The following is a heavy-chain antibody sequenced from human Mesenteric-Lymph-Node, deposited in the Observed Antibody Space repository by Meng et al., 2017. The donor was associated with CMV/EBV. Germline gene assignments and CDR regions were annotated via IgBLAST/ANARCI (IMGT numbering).Heavy chain of an antibody. J-gene: IGHJ6*02. V-gene: IGHV1-46*01. CDR2: IIPSGGST. CDR3: ARDTGSTSSYYYYYGMDV. D-gene: IGHD2-2*01. CDR1: GYTFTSYY. Sequence: ASVKVSCKASGYTFTSYYMHWVRQAPGQGLEWMGIIIPSGGSTSYAQKFQGRVTMTRDTSTSTVYMELSSLRSEDTAVYYCARDTGSTSSYYYYYGMDVWGQGTTVTVSS.